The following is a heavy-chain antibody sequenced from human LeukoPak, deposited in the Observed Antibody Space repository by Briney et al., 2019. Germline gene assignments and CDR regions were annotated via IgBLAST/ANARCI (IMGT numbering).Heavy chain of an antibody. J-gene: IGHJ4*02. Sequence: GGSLRLSCAASGFTFSSYAMSWVRQAPGKGLEWVLAISGSGGSTYYADSVKGRFTISRDNSKNTLYLQMNSLRAEDTAVYYCAKDTHYEVYYYDSSGDIAGYYFDYWGQGTLVTVSS. CDR3: AKDTHYEVYYYDSSGDIAGYYFDY. CDR1: GFTFSSYA. D-gene: IGHD3-22*01. V-gene: IGHV3-23*01. CDR2: ISGSGGST.